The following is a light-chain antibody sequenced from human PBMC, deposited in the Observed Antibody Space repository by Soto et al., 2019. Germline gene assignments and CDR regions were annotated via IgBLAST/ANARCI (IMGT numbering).Light chain of an antibody. CDR1: SSDVGTYNL. J-gene: IGLJ1*01. CDR3: CSYAGISIYV. V-gene: IGLV2-23*02. Sequence: QSVLTQPASVSGSPGQSLTISCTGTSSDVGTYNLVSWYQQHPGKAPKLLIYEVTARPSGVSNRFSGSKSGNTASLTISGLQAEDEADYYCCSYAGISIYVFGXGTKVTVL. CDR2: EVT.